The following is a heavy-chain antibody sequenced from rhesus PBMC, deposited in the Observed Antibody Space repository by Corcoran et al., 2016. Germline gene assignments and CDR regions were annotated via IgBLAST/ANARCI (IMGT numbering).Heavy chain of an antibody. V-gene: IGHV4-147*01. CDR3: ARDAISLDV. CDR2: ISGNSETP. Sequence: QVLLQESGPGRVKPSETLSLPCAVSGVSLYGNYWTWISKSPGKGLEGIGYISGNSETPSYNPSLGGRVTISKDTSQNHYSLMLTSMTAADTAVYYCARDAISLDVWGRGVLVTVTS. J-gene: IGHJ5-2*02. CDR1: GVSLYGNY.